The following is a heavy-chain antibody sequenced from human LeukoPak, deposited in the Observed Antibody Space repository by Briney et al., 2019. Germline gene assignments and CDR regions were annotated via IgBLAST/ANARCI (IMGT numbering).Heavy chain of an antibody. CDR1: GVTFSNYD. V-gene: IGHV3-30*18. CDR2: ISYDGSNK. CDR3: AKGPDRSGYYSLDY. Sequence: GGSLRLSCAASGVTFSNYDMHWVRQAPGKGVEWVAIISYDGSNKYFVHSVKALFTISRDNSKNTLYLQMNSLRPEDTAVYYCAKGPDRSGYYSLDYWGQGTLVTVSS. J-gene: IGHJ4*02. D-gene: IGHD3-22*01.